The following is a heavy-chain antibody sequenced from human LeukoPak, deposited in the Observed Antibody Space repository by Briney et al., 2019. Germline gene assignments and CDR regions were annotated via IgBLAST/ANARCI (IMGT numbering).Heavy chain of an antibody. J-gene: IGHJ4*02. CDR2: ISHSGST. CDR1: GGSFRDYF. CDR3: ARGFSH. V-gene: IGHV4-34*01. Sequence: SETLSLTCVVYGGSFRDYFWRWIRQPPGRGLEWIGQISHSGSTNYNPSLKSRVTISVDTSKNQFSLKLTSVTAADTAVYYCARGFSHWGQGTLVTVSS.